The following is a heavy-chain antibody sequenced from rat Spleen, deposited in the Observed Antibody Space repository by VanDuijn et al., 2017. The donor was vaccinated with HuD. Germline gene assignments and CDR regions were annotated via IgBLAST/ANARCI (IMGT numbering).Heavy chain of an antibody. CDR3: ARQDYGYNYDY. V-gene: IGHV5-29*01. CDR2: ITNTGGGT. D-gene: IGHD1-9*01. J-gene: IGHJ2*01. Sequence: EVQLVESGGGLVQPGRSLKLSCAASGFTFINYGMAWVRQAPTRGLEWVASITNTGGGTHYPDSVKGRFTISRDNAKNTLYLQMDSLRSEDTATYYCARQDYGYNYDYWGQGVMVTVSS. CDR1: GFTFINYG.